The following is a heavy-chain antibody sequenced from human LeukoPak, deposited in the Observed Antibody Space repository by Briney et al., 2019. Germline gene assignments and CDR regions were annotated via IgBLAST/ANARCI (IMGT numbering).Heavy chain of an antibody. CDR1: GFTFSSYE. CDR2: ISSSGSTI. V-gene: IGHV3-48*03. CDR3: ARCIRRITMVRGVSFYYYYMDV. J-gene: IGHJ6*03. D-gene: IGHD3-10*01. Sequence: PGGSLRLSCAASGFTFSSYEMNWVRQAPGRGLEWVSYISSSGSTIYYADSVKGRFTISRDNAKNSLYLQMNSLRAEDTAVYYCARCIRRITMVRGVSFYYYYMDVWGKGTTVTISS.